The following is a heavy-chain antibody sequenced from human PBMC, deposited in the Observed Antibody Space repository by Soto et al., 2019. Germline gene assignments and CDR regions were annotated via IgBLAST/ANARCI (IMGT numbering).Heavy chain of an antibody. D-gene: IGHD3-3*01. Sequence: SETLSLTCAVYGVTFSDYYWSWIRQPPGKGLEWIGEINHRGSTNYNPSLTSRVTISVDTSKTQFSLKLSSVTAADTAVYYCACGSGRTILRVPWGQGTLVTVSS. V-gene: IGHV4-34*08. CDR2: INHRGST. CDR3: ACGSGRTILRVP. CDR1: GVTFSDYY. J-gene: IGHJ4*02.